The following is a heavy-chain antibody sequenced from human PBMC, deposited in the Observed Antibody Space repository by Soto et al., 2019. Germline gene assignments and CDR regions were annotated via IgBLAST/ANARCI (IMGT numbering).Heavy chain of an antibody. CDR2: IKSKTDGGTT. CDR1: GFTFSNAW. V-gene: IGHV3-15*07. Sequence: GGSLRLSCAASGFTFSNAWMNWVRQAPGKGLEWVGRIKSKTDGGTTDYAAPVKGRFTISTHSSQSTLFLQMNSLRTEDTATYYCVRGRYGSEIHWGQGTKVTAPQ. J-gene: IGHJ4*02. CDR3: VRGRYGSEIH. D-gene: IGHD3-10*01.